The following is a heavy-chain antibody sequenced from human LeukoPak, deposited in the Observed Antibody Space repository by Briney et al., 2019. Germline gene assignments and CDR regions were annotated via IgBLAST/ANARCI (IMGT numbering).Heavy chain of an antibody. CDR3: ARQGSSMIVEYMDV. Sequence: GGSLRLSCAASGFTVSSNYMSWVRQAPGKGLEWVSVIYSGGSTYYADSVKGRFTISRDNSKNTLYLQMNSLRAEDTAVYYCARQGSSMIVEYMDVWGKGTTVTISS. CDR1: GFTVSSNY. CDR2: IYSGGST. V-gene: IGHV3-53*01. J-gene: IGHJ6*03. D-gene: IGHD3-22*01.